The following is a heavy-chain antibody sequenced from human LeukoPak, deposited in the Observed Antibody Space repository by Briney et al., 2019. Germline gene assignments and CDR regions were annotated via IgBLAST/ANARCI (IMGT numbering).Heavy chain of an antibody. Sequence: GRSLRLSCAGSGFIFNNYAMHWVRQPPGKGLEWVSAISGSGGSTYYADSVKGRFTISRDNSKNTLYLQMNSLRAEDTAVYYCAKDRYYDSSGPPDYWGQGTLVTVSS. CDR3: AKDRYYDSSGPPDY. D-gene: IGHD3-22*01. CDR1: GFIFNNYA. CDR2: ISGSGGST. V-gene: IGHV3-23*01. J-gene: IGHJ4*02.